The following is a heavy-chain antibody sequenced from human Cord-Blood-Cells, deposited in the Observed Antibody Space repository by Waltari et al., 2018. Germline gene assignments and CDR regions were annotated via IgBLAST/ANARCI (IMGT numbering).Heavy chain of an antibody. Sequence: EVQLVESGGGLVQPGRSMRLSCTASGFTFGAYAMRWVCRAPGKGLEWVGFIRSKAYGGTTEYAASVKGRFTISRDDSKSIAYLQMNSLKTEDTAVYYCTSTRITMIVGDAFDIWGQGTMVTVSS. CDR2: IRSKAYGGTT. CDR3: TSTRITMIVGDAFDI. D-gene: IGHD3-22*01. V-gene: IGHV3-49*04. J-gene: IGHJ3*02. CDR1: GFTFGAYA.